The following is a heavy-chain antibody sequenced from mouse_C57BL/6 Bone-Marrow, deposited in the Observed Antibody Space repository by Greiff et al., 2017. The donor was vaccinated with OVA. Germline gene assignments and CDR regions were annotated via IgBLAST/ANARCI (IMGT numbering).Heavy chain of an antibody. Sequence: QVQLKESGAELVRPGASVTLSCKASGYTFTDYEMHWVKQTPVHGLEWIGAIDPETGGTAYNQKFKGKAILTADKSSSTAYMELRSLTSEDSAVYYCTRSLANWEAWFAYWGQGTLVTVSA. D-gene: IGHD4-1*01. CDR1: GYTFTDYE. CDR2: IDPETGGT. CDR3: TRSLANWEAWFAY. J-gene: IGHJ3*01. V-gene: IGHV1-15*01.